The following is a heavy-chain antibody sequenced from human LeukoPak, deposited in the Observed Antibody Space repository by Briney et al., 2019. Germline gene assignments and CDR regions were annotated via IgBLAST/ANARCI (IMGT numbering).Heavy chain of an antibody. CDR1: GFTFSSYA. CDR2: ISGSGGST. D-gene: IGHD6-13*01. CDR3: AKTKRGSSWAHTFDY. J-gene: IGHJ4*02. V-gene: IGHV3-23*01. Sequence: GGSLRLSCAASGFTFSSYAMSWVRQAPGKGLEWVSAISGSGGSTYYADSVKGRFTISRDNSKNTLYLQMNSLRAEDTAVYYCAKTKRGSSWAHTFDYWGQGTRVTVSS.